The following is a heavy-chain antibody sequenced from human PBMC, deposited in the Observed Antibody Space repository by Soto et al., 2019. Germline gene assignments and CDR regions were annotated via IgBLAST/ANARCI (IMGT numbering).Heavy chain of an antibody. CDR1: AGSISSRNYY. J-gene: IGHJ3*02. CDR3: ARPPVAGRGGAFDI. Sequence: QLQLQESGPGLVKPSETLSLTCTVSAGSISSRNYYWGWIRQPPGKGMEWIGNIYYSGRTYYNPSLKSRVTISTNTSKNQFSLRLTSVTAADTAVYYCARPPVAGRGGAFDIWGQGTMVTVSS. V-gene: IGHV4-39*01. CDR2: IYYSGRT. D-gene: IGHD2-15*01.